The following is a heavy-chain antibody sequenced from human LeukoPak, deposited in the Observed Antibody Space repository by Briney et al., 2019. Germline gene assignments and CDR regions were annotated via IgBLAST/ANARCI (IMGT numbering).Heavy chain of an antibody. CDR2: INPNSGGT. CDR3: ARDPVVGYGMDV. V-gene: IGHV1-2*02. CDR1: GYTFTGYY. Sequence: ASVKVSCKASGYTFTGYYMHWVRQAPGQGLEWMGWINPNSGGTNYAQTFQGRVTMTRDTSISTAYMELSRLRSDDTAVYYCARDPVVGYGMDVWGQGTTVTVSS. D-gene: IGHD2-21*01. J-gene: IGHJ6*02.